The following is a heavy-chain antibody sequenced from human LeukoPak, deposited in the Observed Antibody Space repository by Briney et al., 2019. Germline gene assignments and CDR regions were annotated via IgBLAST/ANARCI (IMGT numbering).Heavy chain of an antibody. CDR2: VDPEDGET. CDR3: ATTMVRGVIRFDP. D-gene: IGHD3-10*01. CDR1: GYTFTDYY. Sequence: ATVKISCKVSGYTFTDYYMHWVQQAPGKGLEWMGLVDPEDGETIYAEKFQGRVTITADTSTDTAYMGLSSLRSEDTAVYYCATTMVRGVIRFDPWGQGTLVTVSS. J-gene: IGHJ5*02. V-gene: IGHV1-69-2*01.